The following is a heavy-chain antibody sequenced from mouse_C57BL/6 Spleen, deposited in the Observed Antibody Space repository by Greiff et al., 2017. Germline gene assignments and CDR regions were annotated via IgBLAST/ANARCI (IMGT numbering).Heavy chain of an antibody. Sequence: VQLQQSGPELVKPGASVKISCKASGYSFTSYYIHWVKQRPGQGLEWIGWIYPGSGNTKYNEKFKGKATLTADTSSSTAYMQLSSLTSEDSAVYYCARNDGSPFDYWGQGTTLTVSS. J-gene: IGHJ2*01. CDR3: ARNDGSPFDY. V-gene: IGHV1-66*01. D-gene: IGHD2-3*01. CDR1: GYSFTSYY. CDR2: IYPGSGNT.